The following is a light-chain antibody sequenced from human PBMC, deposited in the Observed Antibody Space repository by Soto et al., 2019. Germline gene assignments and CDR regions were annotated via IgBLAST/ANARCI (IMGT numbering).Light chain of an antibody. Sequence: EIVMTQSPATLSVSLGERATFSCRASQSVSSNLAWYQQKPGQVPRLLIYDASTRATAIPARFSGSGSGIEFTLTISSLQSEDFAVYYCQQYTTWLWTFGQGTKVEIK. CDR3: QQYTTWLWT. CDR2: DAS. J-gene: IGKJ1*01. CDR1: QSVSSN. V-gene: IGKV3-15*01.